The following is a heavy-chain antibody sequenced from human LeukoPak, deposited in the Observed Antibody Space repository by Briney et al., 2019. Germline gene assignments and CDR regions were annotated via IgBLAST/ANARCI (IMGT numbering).Heavy chain of an antibody. CDR3: ARQKCTSASCLTKNAFDV. CDR1: GSISSYY. CDR2: IYTSGTT. D-gene: IGHD2-2*01. Sequence: SETLSLTCTVSGSISSYYCSWIRQPPGKGLEGFGYIYTSGTTNYNPSLKSRVTISVDTSKNQFSLDLSSVTAADSAVYYCARQKCTSASCLTKNAFDVWGQGTMVTVSS. J-gene: IGHJ3*01. V-gene: IGHV4-4*09.